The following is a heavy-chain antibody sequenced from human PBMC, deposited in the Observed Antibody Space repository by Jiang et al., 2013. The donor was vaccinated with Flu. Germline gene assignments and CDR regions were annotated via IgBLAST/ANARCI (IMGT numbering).Heavy chain of an antibody. CDR3: ARVGVTVGY. V-gene: IGHV3-30*01. J-gene: IGHJ4*02. Sequence: AVISYDGSNKYYADSVKGRFTISRDNSKNTLYLQMNSLRAEDTAVYYCARVGVTVGYWGQGTLVTVSS. CDR2: ISYDGSNK. D-gene: IGHD4-11*01.